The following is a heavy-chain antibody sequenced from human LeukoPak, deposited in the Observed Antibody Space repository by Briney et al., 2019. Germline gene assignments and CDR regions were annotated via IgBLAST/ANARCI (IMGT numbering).Heavy chain of an antibody. Sequence: KASETLSLTCAVDGGSFSGYYWSWIRQPPGKGLEWIGEINNSGSTNYNPSLKSRVTIPVDTSKNQFSLKLSSVTAAGTGVYYCARGRPVLLWFGEPSNWFVPCGEGTLVTVSS. CDR2: INNSGST. CDR3: ARGRPVLLWFGEPSNWFVP. J-gene: IGHJ5*02. CDR1: GGSFSGYY. V-gene: IGHV4-34*01. D-gene: IGHD3-10*01.